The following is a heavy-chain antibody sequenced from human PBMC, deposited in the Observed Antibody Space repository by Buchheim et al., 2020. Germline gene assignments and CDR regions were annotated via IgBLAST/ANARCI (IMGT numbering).Heavy chain of an antibody. CDR2: ISSSSSTK. V-gene: IGHV3-48*01. CDR3: ARDPERDYGAYAASYYFDY. Sequence: EVQLVESGGGLVQPGGSLRLSCAASGFTFSTYSMNWVRQAPGKGLEWISYISSSSSTKYCADSVKGRFTISRDNAKNSLYLQMNSLRAEDTALYYCARDPERDYGAYAASYYFDYWGQGTL. CDR1: GFTFSTYS. J-gene: IGHJ4*02. D-gene: IGHD4-17*01.